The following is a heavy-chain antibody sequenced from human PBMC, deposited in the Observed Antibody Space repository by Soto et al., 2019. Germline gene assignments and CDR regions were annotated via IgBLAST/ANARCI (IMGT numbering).Heavy chain of an antibody. CDR3: ARGPLGRGVTTDF. CDR1: GFTLSSYT. Sequence: GGSLRLSCAASGFTLSSYTMAWVRQSPGKGLEWVSSVNRGGDSTFYADSVKGRFTISRDNSKNTMHLQMNSLRAEDTAVYHCARGPLGRGVTTDFWGQGTLVTVSS. CDR2: VNRGGDST. J-gene: IGHJ4*02. V-gene: IGHV3-23*01. D-gene: IGHD4-17*01.